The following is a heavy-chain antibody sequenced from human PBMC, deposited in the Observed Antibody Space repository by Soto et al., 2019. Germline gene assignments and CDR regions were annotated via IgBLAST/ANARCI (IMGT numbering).Heavy chain of an antibody. J-gene: IGHJ6*02. D-gene: IGHD3-3*01. CDR1: GGSFSGYY. CDR3: ARGELITIFGVVINYYYGMDV. Sequence: QVQLQQWGAGLLKPSETLSLTCAVYGGSFSGYYWSWIRQPPGKGLEWIGEINHSGSTNYNPSLKSRVTISVDTSQNQFSLKLSSVTAADTAVYYCARGELITIFGVVINYYYGMDVWGQGTTVTVSS. V-gene: IGHV4-34*01. CDR2: INHSGST.